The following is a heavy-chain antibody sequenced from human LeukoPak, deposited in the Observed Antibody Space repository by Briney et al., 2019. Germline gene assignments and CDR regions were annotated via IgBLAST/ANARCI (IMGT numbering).Heavy chain of an antibody. CDR3: ARALFVSEPYYFDY. V-gene: IGHV1-3*01. J-gene: IGHJ4*02. CDR1: GYTFTSYA. CDR2: INAGNGNT. D-gene: IGHD1-26*01. Sequence: VASVKVSCKASGYTFTSYAMHWVRQAPGQRLKWMGWINAGNGNTKYSQKFQGRVTITRDTSTSTAYMELSSLRSEDTAVYYCARALFVSEPYYFDYWGQGTLVTVSS.